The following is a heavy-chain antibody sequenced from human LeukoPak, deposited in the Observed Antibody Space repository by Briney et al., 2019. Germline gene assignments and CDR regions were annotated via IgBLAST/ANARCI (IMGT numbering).Heavy chain of an antibody. CDR2: IDYSGGST. J-gene: IGHJ4*02. CDR3: VRDWGYDSSGYWQKYFDT. CDR1: GFTLSNYE. D-gene: IGHD3-22*01. Sequence: GGSLRLSCTASGFTLSNYEMSWIRQAPGKGLEWVSSIDYSGGSTNYADSVKGRFTISRDNAKNTVYLQMNSLRAEDTAVYYCVRDWGYDSSGYWQKYFDTWGQGTLVTVSS. V-gene: IGHV3-23*01.